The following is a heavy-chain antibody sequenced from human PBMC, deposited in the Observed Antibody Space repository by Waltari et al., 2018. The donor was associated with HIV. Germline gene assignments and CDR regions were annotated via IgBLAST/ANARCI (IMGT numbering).Heavy chain of an antibody. CDR1: GFTFGDYA. V-gene: IGHV3-49*03. CDR3: TKGRMTTDY. J-gene: IGHJ4*02. CDR2: IRIKAYGGTT. D-gene: IGHD4-17*01. Sequence: EVQLVESGGGLVQPGRSLRLSCTAYGFTFGDYAMSWFSQAPGKGLEWVGCIRIKAYGGTTEYAASVKGRFTISRDESRSIAYRQMNSLQTEDTVVYYCTKGRMTTDYWGQGTLVTVSS.